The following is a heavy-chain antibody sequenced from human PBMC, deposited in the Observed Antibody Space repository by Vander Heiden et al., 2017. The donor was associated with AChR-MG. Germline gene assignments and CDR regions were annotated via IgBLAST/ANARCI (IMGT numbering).Heavy chain of an antibody. CDR1: GSTLRRYW. CDR3: ARTNSGSYYGDAFDI. D-gene: IGHD1-26*01. J-gene: IGHJ3*02. Sequence: ELQRVESGGGLFEPGGSLRLSCAASGSTLRRYWMNWVRQDPGKWLEWVANIKEDGSEKYYVDSVKGRFTISRDNAKNSLYLQMNSLRGEDTAVYYCARTNSGSYYGDAFDIWGQGTMVTVSS. CDR2: IKEDGSEK. V-gene: IGHV3-7*01.